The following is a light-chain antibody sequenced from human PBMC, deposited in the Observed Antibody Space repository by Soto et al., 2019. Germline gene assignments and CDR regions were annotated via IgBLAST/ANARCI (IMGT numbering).Light chain of an antibody. CDR2: DAS. V-gene: IGKV1-33*01. CDR1: QDISNY. Sequence: PSSLSASVGDRVTITCQASQDISNYLNWYQQKPGKAPKLLIYDASNLETGVPSRFSGSGSGTDFTFTISSLQPEDIATYYCQQRGTFGQGTRLEIK. CDR3: QQRGT. J-gene: IGKJ5*01.